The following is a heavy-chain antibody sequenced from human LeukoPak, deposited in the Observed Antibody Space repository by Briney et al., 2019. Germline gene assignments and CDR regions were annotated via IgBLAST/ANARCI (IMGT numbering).Heavy chain of an antibody. CDR3: ARVGWDDAFDI. V-gene: IGHV1-8*03. J-gene: IGHJ3*02. CDR2: MNPNSGNT. CDR1: GYTFTSYD. D-gene: IGHD6-19*01. Sequence: ASVKVSCKASGYTFTSYDINWVRRATGQGLEWMGWMNPNSGNTGYAQKFQGRVTITRNTSISTAYMELSSLRSEDTAVYYCARVGWDDAFDIWGQGTMVTVSS.